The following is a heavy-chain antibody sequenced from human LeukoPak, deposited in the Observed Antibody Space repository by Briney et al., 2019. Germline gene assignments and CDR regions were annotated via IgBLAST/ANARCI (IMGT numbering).Heavy chain of an antibody. CDR3: ARLVGYYYYYMDV. CDR2: IKQDGSEK. CDR1: GFTFSSCW. D-gene: IGHD3-10*01. V-gene: IGHV3-7*01. J-gene: IGHJ6*03. Sequence: GGSLRLSCTASGFTFSSCWMSWVRQAPGKGLERVANIKQDGSEKYYVDSVKGRFTICRDNAKNSLYLQMNSLRAEDTAVYYCARLVGYYYYYMDVWGKGTTVTVSS.